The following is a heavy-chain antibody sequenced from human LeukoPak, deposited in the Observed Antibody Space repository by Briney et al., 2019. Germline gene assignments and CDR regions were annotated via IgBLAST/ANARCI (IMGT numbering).Heavy chain of an antibody. CDR3: AGCYDSSRYYYPYFDY. CDR2: IYYSGST. Sequence: SETLSLTCTVSGGSISSYYWSWIRQPPGKGLEWIGYIYYSGSTNYNPSLKSRVTISVDTSKNQFSLRLSSVTAADTAVYYCAGCYDSSRYYYPYFDYWGQGTLVTVSS. V-gene: IGHV4-59*08. J-gene: IGHJ4*02. D-gene: IGHD3-22*01. CDR1: GGSISSYY.